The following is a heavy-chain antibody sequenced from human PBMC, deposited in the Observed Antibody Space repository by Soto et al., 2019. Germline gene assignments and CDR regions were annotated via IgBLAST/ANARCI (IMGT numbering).Heavy chain of an antibody. V-gene: IGHV3-21*01. CDR1: GFTFSSYS. D-gene: IGHD3-10*01. CDR2: ISSSSTYI. Sequence: GGSLRLSCAASGFTFSSYSMNWVRQAPGKGLEWVSSISSSSTYIYYADSVKGRFTISRDNAKNSLYLQMNSLRAEDTAVYYCARSSSLDGSGSYLFDYWGQGTLVTVSS. J-gene: IGHJ4*02. CDR3: ARSSSLDGSGSYLFDY.